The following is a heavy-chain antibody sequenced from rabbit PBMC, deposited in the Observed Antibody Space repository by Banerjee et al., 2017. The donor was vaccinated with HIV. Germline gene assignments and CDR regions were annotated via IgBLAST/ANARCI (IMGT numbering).Heavy chain of an antibody. V-gene: IGHV1S45*01. Sequence: QEQLKETGGGLVQPGGSLTLSCKVSGFDFSTYYMCWVRQAPGKGLEWIACIYVGSYDKTYYATWAKGRFTISKASWTTVTLQMTSLTAADTASYFCARDLAGVIGWNFGLWGPGTLVTVS. CDR1: GFDFSTYY. D-gene: IGHD4-1*01. J-gene: IGHJ4*01. CDR3: ARDLAGVIGWNFGL. CDR2: IYVGSYDKT.